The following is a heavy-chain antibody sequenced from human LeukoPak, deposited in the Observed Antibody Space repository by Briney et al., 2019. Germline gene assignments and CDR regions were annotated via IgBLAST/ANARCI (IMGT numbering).Heavy chain of an antibody. CDR1: GFTFSSYS. J-gene: IGHJ4*02. CDR3: ARDLMGIAYRGAFYY. V-gene: IGHV3-21*04. D-gene: IGHD6-13*01. Sequence: GGSLRLSCAASGFTFSSYSMNWVRQAPGKGLEWVSSISSSSSYIYYADSVKGRFTISRDNSKNTLYLQMNSLRAEDTAVYYCARDLMGIAYRGAFYYWGQGTLVTVSS. CDR2: ISSSSSYI.